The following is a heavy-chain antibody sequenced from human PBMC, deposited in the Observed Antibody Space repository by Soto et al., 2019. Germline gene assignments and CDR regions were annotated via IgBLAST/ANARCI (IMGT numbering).Heavy chain of an antibody. Sequence: ASVKVSCKASGGTFSSYAISWVRQAPGQGLEWMGGIIPIFGTANYAQKFQGRVTITADESTSTAYMELSSLRSEDTAVYYCARDLKVEMATITSYYYGMDVWGQGTTLTVSS. CDR1: GGTFSSYA. CDR3: ARDLKVEMATITSYYYGMDV. CDR2: IIPIFGTA. D-gene: IGHD5-12*01. J-gene: IGHJ6*02. V-gene: IGHV1-69*13.